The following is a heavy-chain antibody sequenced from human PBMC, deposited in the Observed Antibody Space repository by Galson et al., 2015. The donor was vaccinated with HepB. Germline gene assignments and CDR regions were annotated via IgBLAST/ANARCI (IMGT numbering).Heavy chain of an antibody. CDR1: GLTFSRYW. CDR2: INSDASST. CDR3: ARDSGVGVITAFDY. V-gene: IGHV3-74*01. D-gene: IGHD3-10*01. Sequence: SLRLSCAASGLTFSRYWMHWVRQAPVKGLVWVSRINSDASSTSYADSVKGRFTISRDNAKNTLFLQMNSLRAEDTAVYYCARDSGVGVITAFDYWGQGTLVTVSS. J-gene: IGHJ4*02.